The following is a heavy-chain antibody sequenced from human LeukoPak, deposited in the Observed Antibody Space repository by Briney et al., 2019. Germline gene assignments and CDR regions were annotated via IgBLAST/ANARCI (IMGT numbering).Heavy chain of an antibody. Sequence: ASVKVSCKASGYTFTGYYMHWVRQAPGQGLEWMGWLNPNSGGTNYAQKFQGRVTMTRDTSISTAYMELSRLRSDDTAVYYCAIDYYDSSGYQYFDYWGQGTLVTVSS. J-gene: IGHJ4*02. CDR3: AIDYYDSSGYQYFDY. CDR2: LNPNSGGT. V-gene: IGHV1-2*02. CDR1: GYTFTGYY. D-gene: IGHD3-22*01.